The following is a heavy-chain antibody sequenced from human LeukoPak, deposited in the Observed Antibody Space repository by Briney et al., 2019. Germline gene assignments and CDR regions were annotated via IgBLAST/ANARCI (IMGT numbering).Heavy chain of an antibody. CDR3: ARDPNPESSGYYS. CDR1: GFTFSSYS. CDR2: ISSSSSTI. V-gene: IGHV3-48*04. D-gene: IGHD3-22*01. Sequence: PGGSLRLSCAASGFTFSSYSMNWVRQAPGKGLEWVSYISSSSSTIYYADSVKGRFTISRDNAKNSLYLQMNSLRAEDTAVYYCARDPNPESSGYYSWGQGTLVTVSS. J-gene: IGHJ4*02.